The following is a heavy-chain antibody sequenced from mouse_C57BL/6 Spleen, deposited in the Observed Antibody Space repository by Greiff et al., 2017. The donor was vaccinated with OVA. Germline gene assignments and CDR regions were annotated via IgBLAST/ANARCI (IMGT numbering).Heavy chain of an antibody. Sequence: QVQLQQSGAELVRPGTSVKVSCKASGYAFTNYLIEWVKQRPGQGLEWIGVINPGSGGTNYNEKFKGKATLTADKSSSTAYMQLSSLTSEDSAVYFCAREDGGYSYFDYWGQGTTLTVSS. V-gene: IGHV1-54*01. CDR3: AREDGGYSYFDY. CDR2: INPGSGGT. CDR1: GYAFTNYL. J-gene: IGHJ2*01. D-gene: IGHD2-3*01.